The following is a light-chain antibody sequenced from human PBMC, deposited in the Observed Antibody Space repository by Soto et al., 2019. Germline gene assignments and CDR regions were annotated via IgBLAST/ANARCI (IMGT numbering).Light chain of an antibody. CDR3: QQYYSYPWA. Sequence: IRMTQSPSSLSASTGNRVTIPCRARLGISRYLVWYQQKPGKAPKLLIYAASTLQSGVPSRFSGSGSGTDFTLTISCLQSEDFATYYCQQYYSYPWAFGQGMKIEIK. CDR1: LGISRY. J-gene: IGKJ1*01. V-gene: IGKV1-8*01. CDR2: AAS.